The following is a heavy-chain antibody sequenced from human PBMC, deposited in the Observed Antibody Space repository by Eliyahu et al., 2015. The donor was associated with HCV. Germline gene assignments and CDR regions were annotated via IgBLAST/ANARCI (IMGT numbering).Heavy chain of an antibody. Sequence: GFTFSSYGMHWVRQAPGKGLEWVAVIWYDGSNKYYADSVKGRFTISRDNSKNTLYLQMNSLRAEDTAVYYCARITGRFEYYYYGMDVWGQGTTVTVSS. J-gene: IGHJ6*02. CDR2: IWYDGSNK. CDR3: ARITGRFEYYYYGMDV. V-gene: IGHV3-33*01. CDR1: GFTFSSYG. D-gene: IGHD1-20*01.